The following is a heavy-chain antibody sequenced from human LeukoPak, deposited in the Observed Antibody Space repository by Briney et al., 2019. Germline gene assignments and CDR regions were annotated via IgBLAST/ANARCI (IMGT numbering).Heavy chain of an antibody. CDR3: GRGRGNGRPENYFDY. CDR1: GYTFTSYD. CDR2: MNPTSGNT. J-gene: IGHJ4*02. V-gene: IGHV1-8*01. D-gene: IGHD2-8*01. Sequence: ASVKVSCKASGYTFTSYDINWMRQATGQGLEWMGWMNPTSGNTGYAQKFQGRVTMTRNTSISTAYMEVSSLRSEDTAVYYCGRGRGNGRPENYFDYWGQGTLVTVSS.